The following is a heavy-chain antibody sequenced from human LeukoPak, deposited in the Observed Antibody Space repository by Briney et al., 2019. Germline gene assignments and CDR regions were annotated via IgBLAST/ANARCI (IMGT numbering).Heavy chain of an antibody. CDR1: GFTFSNAW. CDR3: TTGQGGSYWENH. J-gene: IGHJ4*02. Sequence: GGSLRLSCAASGFTFSNAWMNWVRQAPGKGLEWVGRIKSKTDGGKTDYATPVKGRFTISRDDSKNTLYLQMNSLKTEDTAVYYCTTGQGGSYWENHWGQGTLVTVSS. CDR2: IKSKTDGGKT. D-gene: IGHD1-26*01. V-gene: IGHV3-15*01.